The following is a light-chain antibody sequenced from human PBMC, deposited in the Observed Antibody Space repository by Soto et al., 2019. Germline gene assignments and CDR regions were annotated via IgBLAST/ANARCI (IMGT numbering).Light chain of an antibody. V-gene: IGLV1-40*01. CDR2: ANI. Sequence: QSLLTQPPSVSGAPGQRVSISCTGNKTNIGAGYDVNWYQQLPGTAPKLLIYANINRPSGVPDRFSGSKSGASAFLVITGLQAEDEADYYCQSYDSSLSAWKVFGGGTKLTVL. J-gene: IGLJ3*02. CDR1: KTNIGAGYD. CDR3: QSYDSSLSAWKV.